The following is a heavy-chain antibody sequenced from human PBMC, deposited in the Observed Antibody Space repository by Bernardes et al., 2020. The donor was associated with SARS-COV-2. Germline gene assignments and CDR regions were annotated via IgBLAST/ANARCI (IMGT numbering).Heavy chain of an antibody. CDR3: ARDHGISTSSDF. D-gene: IGHD6-6*01. CDR2: INPHSGGT. CDR1: GYTFTGYY. J-gene: IGHJ4*02. Sequence: ASVKVSCKASGYTFTGYYMHWVRQAPGQGLEWMGWINPHSGGTNYAQKFQGRVTMTRDTSINTAYMDLSRLTSDDTAVYYCARDHGISTSSDFWGQGTLVTVSS. V-gene: IGHV1-2*02.